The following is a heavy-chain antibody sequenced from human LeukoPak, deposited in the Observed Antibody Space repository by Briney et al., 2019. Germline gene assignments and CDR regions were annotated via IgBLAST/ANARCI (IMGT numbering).Heavy chain of an antibody. D-gene: IGHD2-2*01. CDR3: ARGKRCSSTSCRSYYYMDV. Sequence: GGSLRLSCAASGFTFDDYAMHWVRQAPGKGLEWVSGISWNSGSIGYADSVKGRFTISRDNARNSLYLQMNSLRAEDTAVYYCARGKRCSSTSCRSYYYMDVWGEGTTVTVSS. J-gene: IGHJ6*03. CDR2: ISWNSGSI. V-gene: IGHV3-9*01. CDR1: GFTFDDYA.